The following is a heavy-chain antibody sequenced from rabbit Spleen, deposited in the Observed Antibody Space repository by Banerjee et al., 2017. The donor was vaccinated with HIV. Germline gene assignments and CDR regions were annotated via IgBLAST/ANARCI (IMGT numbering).Heavy chain of an antibody. D-gene: IGHD1-1*01. J-gene: IGHJ6*01. V-gene: IGHV1S40*01. CDR2: IDTGYSGFT. Sequence: QSLEESGGDLVKPGASLTLTCTASGFSFSAGYYMCWVRQAPGKGLEWIACIDTGYSGFTYFATWAKGRFTISKTSSTTVTLQLTRLTAADTATYFCARDTSSSFSSYGMDLWGQGTLVTVS. CDR3: ARDTSSSFSSYGMDL. CDR1: GFSFSAGYY.